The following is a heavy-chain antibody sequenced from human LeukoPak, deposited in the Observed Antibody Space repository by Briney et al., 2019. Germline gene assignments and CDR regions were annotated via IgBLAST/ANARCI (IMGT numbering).Heavy chain of an antibody. CDR2: ISGTGATT. Sequence: GGSLRLSCAASGFTFSSYALSWVRQVPGMGLEWVSSISGTGATTYYADSVKGRFSISRDKSKNTLYLQMNSLRVEDTAVYYCAKDLGRITIFGVVTLDRYFDYWGQGTLVTVSS. J-gene: IGHJ4*02. CDR3: AKDLGRITIFGVVTLDRYFDY. V-gene: IGHV3-23*01. D-gene: IGHD3-3*01. CDR1: GFTFSSYA.